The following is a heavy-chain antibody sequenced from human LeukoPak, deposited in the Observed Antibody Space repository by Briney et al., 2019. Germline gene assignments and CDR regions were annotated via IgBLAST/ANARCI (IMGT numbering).Heavy chain of an antibody. CDR3: ARGAATGADYDC. D-gene: IGHD6-13*01. V-gene: IGHV4-38-2*02. Sequence: SETLSLTCTVSGHSISSDYYWGWIRQPPGKGLEWIGSISHSGSTYYKPSLKSRVTISVDTSKNQFSLKLSSVTAADTAVYYCARGAATGADYDCWGQGTLVTVSS. J-gene: IGHJ4*02. CDR1: GHSISSDYY. CDR2: ISHSGST.